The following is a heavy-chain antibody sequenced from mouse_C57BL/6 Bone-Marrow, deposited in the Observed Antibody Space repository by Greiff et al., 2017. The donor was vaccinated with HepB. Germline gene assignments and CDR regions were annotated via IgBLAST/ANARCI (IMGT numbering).Heavy chain of an antibody. J-gene: IGHJ4*01. D-gene: IGHD1-1*01. CDR2: IHPNSGST. Sequence: QVQLQQPGAELVKPGASVKLSCKASGYTFTSYWMHWVKQRPGQGLEWIGMIHPNSGSTNYNEKFKSKATLTVDKSSSTAYMQLSSLTSEDSAVYYCEGGYYYGSLYAMDYWGQGTSVTVSS. CDR1: GYTFTSYW. V-gene: IGHV1-64*01. CDR3: EGGYYYGSLYAMDY.